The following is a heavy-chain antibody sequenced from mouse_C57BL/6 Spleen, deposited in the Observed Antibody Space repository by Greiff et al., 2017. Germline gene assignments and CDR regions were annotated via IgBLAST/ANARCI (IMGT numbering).Heavy chain of an antibody. CDR3: ARSGVYCYGSSGYFEV. J-gene: IGHJ1*03. V-gene: IGHV1-55*01. CDR2: IYPGCGST. Sequence: QVQLQQPGAELVKPGASVKMSCKASGYTFTSYWITWVKQRPGQGLEWIGDIYPGCGSTNYNEKFKSKATLTVDPSSSTAYMQLSSLTSEDSAVYYGARSGVYCYGSSGYFEVWGTGTTVTVAS. CDR1: GYTFTSYW. D-gene: IGHD1-1*01.